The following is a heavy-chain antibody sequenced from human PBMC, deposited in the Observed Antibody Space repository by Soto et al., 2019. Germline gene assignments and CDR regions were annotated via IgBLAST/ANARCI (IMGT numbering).Heavy chain of an antibody. Sequence: QVQLQESGPGLVKPSQTLSLTCTVSGGSISSGDYYWSWIRQPPGKGLEWIGYIYYSGSTYYTPSLKSRVTISVDTSKNQFSLKLSSVTAADTAVYYCARSSSGYYGLWDYWGQGTLVTVSS. CDR3: ARSSSGYYGLWDY. V-gene: IGHV4-30-4*01. D-gene: IGHD3-22*01. CDR1: GGSISSGDYY. J-gene: IGHJ4*02. CDR2: IYYSGST.